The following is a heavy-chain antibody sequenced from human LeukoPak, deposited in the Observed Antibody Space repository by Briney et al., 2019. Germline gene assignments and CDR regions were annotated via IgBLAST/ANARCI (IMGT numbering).Heavy chain of an antibody. J-gene: IGHJ4*02. CDR1: GFTFSSYS. CDR3: ASNYYGSGSFDY. V-gene: IGHV3-21*01. Sequence: GGSLRLSCAASGFTFSSYSMNWVRQAPGKGLEWVSSISSSSSYIYYADSVKGRFTISRDNDKNSLYLQMNSLRAEDTAVYYCASNYYGSGSFDYWGQGTLVTVSS. CDR2: ISSSSSYI. D-gene: IGHD3-10*01.